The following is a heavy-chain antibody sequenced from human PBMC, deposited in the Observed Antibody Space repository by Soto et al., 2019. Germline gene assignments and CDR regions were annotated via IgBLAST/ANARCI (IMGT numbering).Heavy chain of an antibody. CDR3: ARGHYYGSGSYGDY. Sequence: QVQLVQSGAEVKKPGASVKVSCKASGYTFTSYDINWVRQATGQGLGGMGGMNPNSGNTGYAQKFQGRVTMTRNTSITTAYMELSSLRSEDTAVYYCARGHYYGSGSYGDYWGQGTLVTVSS. CDR2: MNPNSGNT. CDR1: GYTFTSYD. J-gene: IGHJ4*02. V-gene: IGHV1-8*01. D-gene: IGHD3-10*01.